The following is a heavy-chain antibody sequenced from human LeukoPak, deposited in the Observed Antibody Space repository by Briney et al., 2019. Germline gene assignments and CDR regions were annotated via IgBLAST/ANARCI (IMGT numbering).Heavy chain of an antibody. J-gene: IGHJ6*02. D-gene: IGHD3-10*01. CDR3: ARSGPIGSGRYDYYGMDV. CDR1: GVTFSSYA. Sequence: SVKVSCKAPGVTFSSYAISWVRQAPGQGLEWMGRIIPILGIANYAQKLQGRVTITADKSTSTAYMELGSLRSEDTAVYYCARSGPIGSGRYDYYGMDVWGQGTTVTVSS. V-gene: IGHV1-69*04. CDR2: IIPILGIA.